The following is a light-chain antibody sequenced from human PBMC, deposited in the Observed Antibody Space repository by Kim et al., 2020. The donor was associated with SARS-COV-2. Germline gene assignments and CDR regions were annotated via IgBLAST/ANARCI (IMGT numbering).Light chain of an antibody. J-gene: IGLJ3*02. V-gene: IGLV6-57*03. CDR2: EDN. CDR1: SGSIASNY. Sequence: TVTISCPRSSGSIASNYVQWYQQRPGSAPTTVIYEDNQRPSGVPDRFSGSIDSSSNSASLTISGLKTEDEADYYCQSYDSSNPWVFGGGTQLTVL. CDR3: QSYDSSNPWV.